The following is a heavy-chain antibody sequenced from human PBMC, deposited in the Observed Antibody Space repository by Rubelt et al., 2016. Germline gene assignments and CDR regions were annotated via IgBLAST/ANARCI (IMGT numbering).Heavy chain of an antibody. CDR2: INHSGST. J-gene: IGHJ6*02. CDR1: GGSFSGYY. Sequence: QVQLQQWGAGLLKPSETLSLTCAVYGGSFSGYYWSWIRQPPGKGLEWIGEINHSGSTNYNPSLKRRVTISVDTSKNQFSLKLSSVTAADTAVYYCARGRGMDVWGQGTTVTVSS. CDR3: ARGRGMDV. V-gene: IGHV4-34*01.